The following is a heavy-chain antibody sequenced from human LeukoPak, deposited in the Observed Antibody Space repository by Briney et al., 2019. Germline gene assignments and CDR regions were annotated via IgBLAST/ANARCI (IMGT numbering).Heavy chain of an antibody. Sequence: PGRSLRLSCAASGFTFSSYAMHWVRQAPGKGLEWVAVISYDGSNKYYADSVKGRFTISRDNSKNTLYLQMNSLRAEDTAVYYCARVKYDSSGYYFDYWGQGTLVTVSS. V-gene: IGHV3-30-3*01. J-gene: IGHJ4*02. D-gene: IGHD3-22*01. CDR1: GFTFSSYA. CDR2: ISYDGSNK. CDR3: ARVKYDSSGYYFDY.